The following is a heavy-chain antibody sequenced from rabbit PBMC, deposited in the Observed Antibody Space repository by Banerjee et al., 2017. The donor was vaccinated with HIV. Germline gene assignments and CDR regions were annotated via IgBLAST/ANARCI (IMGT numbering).Heavy chain of an antibody. J-gene: IGHJ6*01. D-gene: IGHD8-1*01. CDR3: ARDRDTGSVYYFDL. CDR2: IYAASSGST. CDR1: GFSFSNKYV. V-gene: IGHV1S45*01. Sequence: QEQLVESGGDLVKPEGSLTITCTASGFSFSNKYVMCWVRQAPGKGLEWIACIYAASSGSTWYASWAKGRFTISKTSSTTVTLQMTSLTAADTATYFCARDRDTGSVYYFDLWGPGTLVTVS.